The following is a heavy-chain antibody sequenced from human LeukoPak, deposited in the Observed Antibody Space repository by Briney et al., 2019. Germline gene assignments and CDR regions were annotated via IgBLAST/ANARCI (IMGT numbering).Heavy chain of an antibody. CDR2: ISCSGGST. V-gene: IGHV3-23*01. J-gene: IGHJ4*02. CDR3: AKDATPYY. Sequence: GGSLRLSCAASGFSFDSFAMTWVRQAPGKGLEWVSGISCSGGSTYYADSVKGRFTSSRDNFKNTVHLQMNSRRAEDTAVYYCAKDATPYYWGQGTLVTVSS. D-gene: IGHD1-26*01. CDR1: GFSFDSFA.